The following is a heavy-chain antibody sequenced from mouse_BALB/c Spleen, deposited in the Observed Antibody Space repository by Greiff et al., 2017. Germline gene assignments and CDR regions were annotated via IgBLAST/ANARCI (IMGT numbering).Heavy chain of an antibody. J-gene: IGHJ3*01. CDR2: IYPGSGNT. D-gene: IGHD2-2*01. Sequence: QVQLQQSGAELARPGASVKLSCKASGYTFTDYYINWVKQRTGQGLEWIGEIYPGSGNTYYNEKFKGKATLTADKSSSTAYMQLSSLTSEDSAVYFCARYGYEFAYWGQGTLVTVAA. CDR1: GYTFTDYY. CDR3: ARYGYEFAY. V-gene: IGHV1-77*01.